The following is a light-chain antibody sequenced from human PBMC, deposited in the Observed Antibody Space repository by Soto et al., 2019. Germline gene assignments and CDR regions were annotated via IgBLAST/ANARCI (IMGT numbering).Light chain of an antibody. V-gene: IGKV3-15*01. J-gene: IGKJ1*01. CDR3: QQYNNWPPWT. Sequence: EILMTQSPATLSVCPGERATLSCGASQSVSSNLAWYQQKPGQAPRLLIYGASTRATGIPARFSGSGSGTEFTLTISSLQSEDFAVYYCQQYNNWPPWTFGQGTKVEIK. CDR2: GAS. CDR1: QSVSSN.